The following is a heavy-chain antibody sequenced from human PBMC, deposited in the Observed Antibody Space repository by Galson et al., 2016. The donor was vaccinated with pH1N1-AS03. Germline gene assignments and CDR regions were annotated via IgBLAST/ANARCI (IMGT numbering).Heavy chain of an antibody. CDR2: IIGAGGVP. Sequence: SLRLSCAASGFTFSSYAMSWVRQAPGKGLEWVASIIGAGGVPYYAGSVKGRFAVSRATSENTVYLHLDRLRAEDTAVYYCAKDKEAVADRLGDFFDGGGQGTLVTVSS. CDR3: AKDKEAVADRLGDFFDG. V-gene: IGHV3-23*01. J-gene: IGHJ4*02. CDR1: GFTFSSYA. D-gene: IGHD1-26*01.